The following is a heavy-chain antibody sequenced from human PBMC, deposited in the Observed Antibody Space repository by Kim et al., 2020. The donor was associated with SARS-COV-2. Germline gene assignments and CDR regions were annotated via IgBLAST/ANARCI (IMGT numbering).Heavy chain of an antibody. D-gene: IGHD6-13*01. J-gene: IGHJ4*02. CDR2: IYPGDSDT. CDR3: ARGSGQQLSCFDY. CDR1: GYSFTSYW. V-gene: IGHV5-51*01. Sequence: GESLKISCKGSGYSFTSYWIGWVRQMPGKGLEWMGIIYPGDSDTRYSPSFQGPVTIPADQSISPAYLPWSSLKASDTAIYYFARGSGQQLSCFDYWGQGT.